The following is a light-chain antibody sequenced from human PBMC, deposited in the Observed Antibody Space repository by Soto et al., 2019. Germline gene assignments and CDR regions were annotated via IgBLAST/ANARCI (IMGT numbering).Light chain of an antibody. CDR2: GAS. V-gene: IGKV3-15*01. CDR1: QSVSSN. Sequence: EIVMTQSPATLSVSPGERATLSCRASQSVSSNLAWYQQKPGQAPRLLIYGASTRATGIPARFSGSRSGTEFTLTIGSLQSEDFAVYYCQQYNNWRGTFGQGTKVEIK. CDR3: QQYNNWRGT. J-gene: IGKJ1*01.